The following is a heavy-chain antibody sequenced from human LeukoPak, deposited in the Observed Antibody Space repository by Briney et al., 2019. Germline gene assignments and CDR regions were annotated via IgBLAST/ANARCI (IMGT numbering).Heavy chain of an antibody. J-gene: IGHJ4*02. CDR3: AKTPNRWTARIAVAWRASGFYFDY. CDR1: GFTFSSYA. CDR2: ISGSGGST. V-gene: IGHV3-23*01. D-gene: IGHD6-19*01. Sequence: GGSLRLSCAASGFTFSSYAMSWVRQAPGKGLEWVSAISGSGGSTYYADSVKGRFTISRDNSNNTLYLQMNSLRADDTAVYYCAKTPNRWTARIAVAWRASGFYFDYWGQGTLVTVSS.